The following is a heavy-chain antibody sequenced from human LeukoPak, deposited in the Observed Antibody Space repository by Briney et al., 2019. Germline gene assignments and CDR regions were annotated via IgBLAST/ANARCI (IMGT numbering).Heavy chain of an antibody. CDR3: ARDLPYYYDSGGYSDAFDI. D-gene: IGHD3-22*01. CDR2: ISSSSSTI. CDR1: GFTFSSYS. Sequence: GGSLRLSCAASGFTFSSYSMNWVRQAPGKGLEWVSYISSSSSTIYYADSVKGRFTISRDNAKNSLYLQMNSLRAEDTAVYYCARDLPYYYDSGGYSDAFDIWGQGTMVTVSS. V-gene: IGHV3-48*04. J-gene: IGHJ3*02.